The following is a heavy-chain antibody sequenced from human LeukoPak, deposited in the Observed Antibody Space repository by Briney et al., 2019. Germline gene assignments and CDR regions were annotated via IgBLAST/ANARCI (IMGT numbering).Heavy chain of an antibody. J-gene: IGHJ6*02. CDR3: AKGQGDSSGYYYYYYYGMDV. D-gene: IGHD3-22*01. Sequence: PGGSLRLSCAASGFIFSSYAMSWARQAPGKGLEWVSAISGSGGGTYYADSVKGRFTISRDNSKNTLYLQMNSLRAEDTAVYYCAKGQGDSSGYYYYYYYGMDVWGQGTTVTVSS. CDR1: GFIFSSYA. V-gene: IGHV3-23*01. CDR2: ISGSGGGT.